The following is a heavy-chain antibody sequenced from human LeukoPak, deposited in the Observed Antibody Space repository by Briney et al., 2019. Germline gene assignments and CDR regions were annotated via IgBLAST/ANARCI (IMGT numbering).Heavy chain of an antibody. V-gene: IGHV1-8*01. CDR3: ARPTVTTPAYFGY. CDR2: MNPNSGNT. Sequence: ASVKVSCKSSGYTFTSYDIHCVRQATGQGLEGMGWMNPNSGNTGYAHKFQGRVTMTRTTSISTAYMELSSLRSEDTAVYYCARPTVTTPAYFGYWGQGTLVTVSS. CDR1: GYTFTSYD. J-gene: IGHJ4*02. D-gene: IGHD4-17*01.